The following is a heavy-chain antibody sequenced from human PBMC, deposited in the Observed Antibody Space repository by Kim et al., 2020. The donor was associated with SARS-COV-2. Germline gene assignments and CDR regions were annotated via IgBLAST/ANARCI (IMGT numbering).Heavy chain of an antibody. J-gene: IGHJ2*01. D-gene: IGHD1-26*01. Sequence: YYADSVKGRFTISRDNSKNTLYLQMNSLRAEDTAVYYCARQANISGYFDLWGRGTLVTVSS. V-gene: IGHV3-53*01. CDR3: ARQANISGYFDL.